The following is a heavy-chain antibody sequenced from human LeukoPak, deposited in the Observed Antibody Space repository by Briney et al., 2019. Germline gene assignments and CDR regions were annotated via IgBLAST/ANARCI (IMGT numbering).Heavy chain of an antibody. J-gene: IGHJ4*02. Sequence: GSLRLSCAASGFTFSSYAMSWVRQPPGKGLEWIGEIYHSGSTNYNPSLKSRVTISVDKSKNQFSLKLSSVTAADTAVYYCARGRGIAAAGTPFDYWGQGTLVTVSS. CDR1: GFTFSSYAM. CDR3: ARGRGIAAAGTPFDY. V-gene: IGHV4-4*02. D-gene: IGHD6-13*01. CDR2: IYHSGST.